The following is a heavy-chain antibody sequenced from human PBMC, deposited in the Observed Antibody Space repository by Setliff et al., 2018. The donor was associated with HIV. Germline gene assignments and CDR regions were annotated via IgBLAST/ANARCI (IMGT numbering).Heavy chain of an antibody. CDR3: ARDHDSSAYTYFDY. J-gene: IGHJ4*02. D-gene: IGHD3-22*01. CDR2: ISPYNGHT. CDR1: GYTFLTYG. Sequence: ASVKVSCKASGYTFLTYGISWVRQAPGHGLEWMGWISPYNGHTKYAQKFLDRVTMTVDTATSRVYMELRSLRSDDTAVYYCARDHDSSAYTYFDYWGQGTLVTVSS. V-gene: IGHV1-18*01.